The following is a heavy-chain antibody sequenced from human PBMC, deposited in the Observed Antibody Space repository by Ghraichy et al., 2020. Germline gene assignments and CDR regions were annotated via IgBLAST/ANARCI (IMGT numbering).Heavy chain of an antibody. CDR2: IYYSGST. CDR3: ARDLGLCSGGSCYSTYYYYGMDV. V-gene: IGHV4-59*01. CDR1: GGSISSYY. Sequence: SETLSLTCTVSGGSISSYYWSWIRQPPGKGLEWIGYIYYSGSTNYNPSLKSRVTISVDTSKNQFSLKLSSVTAADTAVYYCARDLGLCSGGSCYSTYYYYGMDVWGQGTTVTVS. D-gene: IGHD2-15*01. J-gene: IGHJ6*02.